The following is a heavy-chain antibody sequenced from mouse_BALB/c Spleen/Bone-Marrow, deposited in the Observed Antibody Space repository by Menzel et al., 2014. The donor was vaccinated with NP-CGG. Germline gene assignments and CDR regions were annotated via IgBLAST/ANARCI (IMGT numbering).Heavy chain of an antibody. Sequence: DVMLVESGGGLVKPGGSLKLSCAASGFAFSSYDMSWVRQTPEKRLEWVATISSGGSYTYYPDSVKGRLTISRDNARNTLYLQMSSLRSEDTALYYCARQGNWDGYFDVWGAGTTVTVSS. CDR2: ISSGGSYT. D-gene: IGHD4-1*01. J-gene: IGHJ1*01. CDR3: ARQGNWDGYFDV. CDR1: GFAFSSYD. V-gene: IGHV5-9*02.